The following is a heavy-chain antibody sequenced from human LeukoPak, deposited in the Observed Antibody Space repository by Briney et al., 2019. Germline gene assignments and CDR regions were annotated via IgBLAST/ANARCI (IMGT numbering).Heavy chain of an antibody. J-gene: IGHJ5*02. V-gene: IGHV4-59*08. Sequence: PSETLSLTCTVSGGSISSYYWSWIRQPPGKGLEWIGYIYYSGSTNYNPSLKSRVTISVDTSKNQFSLKLSSVTAADTAVYSCARRSRGAAAGTAWFDPWGQGTLVTVSS. CDR2: IYYSGST. CDR3: ARRSRGAAAGTAWFDP. D-gene: IGHD6-13*01. CDR1: GGSISSYY.